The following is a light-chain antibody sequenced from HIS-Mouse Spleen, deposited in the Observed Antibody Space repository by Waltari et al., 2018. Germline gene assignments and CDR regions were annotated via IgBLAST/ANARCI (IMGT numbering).Light chain of an antibody. V-gene: IGLV2-23*01. Sequence: QSALTQPASVSGSPGQSITISCTGTSSDVGSYHLVSWYQQHPGKAPKLMIYEGSKRPSGVSNRFSGSKSGNTASLTISGLQAEDEADYYCCSYAGSSTSSWVFGGGTKLTVL. CDR3: CSYAGSSTSSWV. J-gene: IGLJ3*02. CDR1: SSDVGSYHL. CDR2: EGS.